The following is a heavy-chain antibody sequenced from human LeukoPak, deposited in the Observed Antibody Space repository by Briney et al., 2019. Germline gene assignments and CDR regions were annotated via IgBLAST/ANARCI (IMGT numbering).Heavy chain of an antibody. Sequence: GESLRLSCAASGFTFSDYYMSWIRQAPGKGLEWVSYISSSSSYTNYADSVKGRFTISRDNAKNSLYLQMNSLRAEDTAVYYCARAGDYLHYYYHSGMDVWGKGTTVTVSS. CDR3: ARAGDYLHYYYHSGMDV. CDR2: ISSSSSYT. CDR1: GFTFSDYY. D-gene: IGHD4-17*01. V-gene: IGHV3-11*06. J-gene: IGHJ6*04.